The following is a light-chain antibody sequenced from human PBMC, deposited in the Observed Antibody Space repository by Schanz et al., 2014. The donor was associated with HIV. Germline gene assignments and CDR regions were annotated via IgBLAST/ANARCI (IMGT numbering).Light chain of an antibody. CDR3: CSFTSSNTLV. CDR2: DVN. J-gene: IGLJ2*01. Sequence: QSALTQPASVSGSPGQSVTIFCRGSSRDIGGQDYVSWDQQYPGKGPKLIIYDVNHRPSGISGRFSASKSGNTASLTISGLQAADEADYYCCSFTSSNTLVFGGGTKLTVL. CDR1: SRDIGGQDY. V-gene: IGLV2-14*03.